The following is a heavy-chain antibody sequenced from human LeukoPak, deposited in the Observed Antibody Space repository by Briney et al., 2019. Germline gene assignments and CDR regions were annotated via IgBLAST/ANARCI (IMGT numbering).Heavy chain of an antibody. Sequence: PGGSLRLSCAVSGFTFCSYSMDWVRQAPGQVLEWVSYISSSSTTIYYADSVKGRFTISRDNAKNSLYLQMNSLRDEDTAVYYCARGQTTGYYYGVDVWGQGTTVTVS. CDR3: ARGQTTGYYYGVDV. CDR1: GFTFCSYS. V-gene: IGHV3-48*02. D-gene: IGHD3-3*01. J-gene: IGHJ6*02. CDR2: ISSSSTTI.